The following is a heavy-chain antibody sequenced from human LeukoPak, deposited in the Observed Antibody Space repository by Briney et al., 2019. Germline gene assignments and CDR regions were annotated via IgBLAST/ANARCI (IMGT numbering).Heavy chain of an antibody. D-gene: IGHD2-21*01. CDR3: ARPAADCGGDCYWAFDY. J-gene: IGHJ4*02. CDR2: ISSRSSTI. Sequence: GGSLRLSCAASGFTFSTYPMNWVRQAPGKGLEWVSYISSRSSTIYYADSVKGRFTISRDNAKNSLYLQMNSLRAEDTAVYYCARPAADCGGDCYWAFDYWGQGTLVTVSS. CDR1: GFTFSTYP. V-gene: IGHV3-48*01.